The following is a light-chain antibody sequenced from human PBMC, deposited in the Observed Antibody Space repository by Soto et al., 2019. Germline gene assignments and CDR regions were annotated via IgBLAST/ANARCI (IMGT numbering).Light chain of an antibody. J-gene: IGLJ3*02. V-gene: IGLV2-14*03. CDR2: DVS. CDR1: NNDVGAYNY. Sequence: QSALTQPASVSGSPGQSITISCTGTNNDVGAYNYVSWYQQHPGKAPKTMVYDVSHRPSGVSNRFSGSKSGNTASLTISRLQAEDEADYYCSSYTRSNTVVFGGGTKLTVL. CDR3: SSYTRSNTVV.